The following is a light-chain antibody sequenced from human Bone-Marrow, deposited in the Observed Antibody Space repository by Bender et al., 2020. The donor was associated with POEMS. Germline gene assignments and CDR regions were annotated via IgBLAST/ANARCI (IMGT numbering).Light chain of an antibody. Sequence: QSALTQPPSASGSPGQSVTISCTGTSSDVGTNNYISWYQQHPGKAPKLLIYEVRNRPSGISDRFSGSKSGNTASLTISGLPSEDEADYYCSAYTDSSTQVFGGGTKVTVL. CDR1: SSDVGTNNY. CDR3: SAYTDSSTQV. CDR2: EVR. V-gene: IGLV2-14*01. J-gene: IGLJ3*02.